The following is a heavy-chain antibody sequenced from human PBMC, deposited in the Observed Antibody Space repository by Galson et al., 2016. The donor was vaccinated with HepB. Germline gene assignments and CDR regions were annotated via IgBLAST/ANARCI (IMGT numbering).Heavy chain of an antibody. V-gene: IGHV3-30*18. CDR3: AKVVGEMGTTLGY. CDR1: GFTFGSYG. CDR2: ISYDGSNK. D-gene: IGHD5-24*01. J-gene: IGHJ4*02. Sequence: SLRLSCAASGFTFGSYGIHWVRQAPGKGLEWVAVISYDGSNKYYADSLKGRFTISRDNSKNTLYLQMNSLRTEDTAVYYYAKVVGEMGTTLGYWGQGTLVTVSS.